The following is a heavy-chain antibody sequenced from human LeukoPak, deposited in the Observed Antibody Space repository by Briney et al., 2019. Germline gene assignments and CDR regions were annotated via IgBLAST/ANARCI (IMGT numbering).Heavy chain of an antibody. Sequence: PGGSLRLSCVGSGFTFEGPSMTWVRQAPGKGLEWLANIKHDDSEINYVNSVKGRFTISRDNSKNTLYLQMNSLRAEDTAVYYCTKPLARYDSSGYYPGYFDSWGQGTLVTVSS. CDR1: GFTFEGPS. J-gene: IGHJ4*02. CDR2: IKHDDSEI. CDR3: TKPLARYDSSGYYPGYFDS. D-gene: IGHD3-22*01. V-gene: IGHV3-7*03.